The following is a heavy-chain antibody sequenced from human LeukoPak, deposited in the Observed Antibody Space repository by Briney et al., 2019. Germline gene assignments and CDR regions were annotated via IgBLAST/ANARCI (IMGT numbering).Heavy chain of an antibody. J-gene: IGHJ4*02. CDR2: IYTSGST. Sequence: SETPSLTCSVSGYSMRSGYYWSWIRQPAGKGLEWIGRIYTSGSTNYNPSLKSRVTMSVDTSKNQFSLKLSSVTAADTAVYYCARDLPDKTFDYWGQGTLVTVSS. CDR1: GYSMRSGYY. V-gene: IGHV4-4*07. CDR3: ARDLPDKTFDY. D-gene: IGHD3-22*01.